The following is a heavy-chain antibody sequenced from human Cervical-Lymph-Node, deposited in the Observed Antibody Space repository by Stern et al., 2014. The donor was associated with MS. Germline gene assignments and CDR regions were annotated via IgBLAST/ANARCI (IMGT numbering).Heavy chain of an antibody. V-gene: IGHV5-51*03. D-gene: IGHD5-12*01. CDR3: APYRFNSGRRTYKWFDP. J-gene: IGHJ5*02. Sequence: VQLVQSGAEVKKPGESLKISCKTSGFTFTHYWIAWVRQMPEKGLEWMGTIYPEDSDTRYGPSFQGEVTISADKSPSTAYLQWSSLKASDSAIYYCAPYRFNSGRRTYKWFDPWGQGTLVTVSS. CDR1: GFTFTHYW. CDR2: IYPEDSDT.